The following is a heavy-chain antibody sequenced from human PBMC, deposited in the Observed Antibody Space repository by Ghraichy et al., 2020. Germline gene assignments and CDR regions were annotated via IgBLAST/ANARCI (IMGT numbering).Heavy chain of an antibody. J-gene: IGHJ4*02. CDR2: ISSNGINT. V-gene: IGHV3-64D*06. CDR3: VRRGSYCGGSCPAYDY. Sequence: GESLNISCSASEFTFSTYFMHWVRQAPGKGLEYVSAISSNGINTYYADSVKGRFTISRDNSKNTLYLQMSSLRGDDTAVYYCVRRGSYCGGSCPAYDYWGQGTLVTVSS. D-gene: IGHD2-15*01. CDR1: EFTFSTYF.